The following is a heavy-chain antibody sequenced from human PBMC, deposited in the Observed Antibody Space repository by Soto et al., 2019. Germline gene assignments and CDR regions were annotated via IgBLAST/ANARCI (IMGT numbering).Heavy chain of an antibody. CDR2: ISSSSSYT. D-gene: IGHD3-10*01. V-gene: IGHV3-11*05. J-gene: IGHJ4*02. CDR1: GFTFSDYY. Sequence: LRLSCAASGFTFSDYYMSWIRQAPGKGLEWVSYISSSSSYTNYADSVKGRFTISRDNAKNSLYLQMNSLRAEDTAVYYCARDSPDTMVRGVSDYWGQGTLVTVSS. CDR3: ARDSPDTMVRGVSDY.